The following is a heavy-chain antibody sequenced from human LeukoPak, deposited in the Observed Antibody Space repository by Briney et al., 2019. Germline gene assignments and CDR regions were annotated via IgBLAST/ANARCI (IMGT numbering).Heavy chain of an antibody. CDR2: LYSGGTT. D-gene: IGHD5-12*01. V-gene: IGHV3-53*01. J-gene: IGHJ4*02. CDR1: GFTVRSSY. Sequence: GGSLRLSCAASGFTVRSSYMGWVRQPPGKGLEYVSVLYSGGTTYFADSVKGRFTISRDNSKNTLYLQMNSLRAEDTAVYYCASGEYSGYDLAYWGQGPLVTVSS. CDR3: ASGEYSGYDLAY.